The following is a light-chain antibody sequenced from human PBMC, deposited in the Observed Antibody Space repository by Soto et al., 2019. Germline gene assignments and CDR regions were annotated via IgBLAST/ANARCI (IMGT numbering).Light chain of an antibody. Sequence: QSALTQPASVSGSPGQSITISCTGTSSDVGNYNLVSWYQQHPGKAPKLMIYDVSKRPSGVSNRFSGSKSGNTASLTISGLQAEDEADYSCCSYAGSSTFVFGGGTKLTVL. V-gene: IGLV2-23*02. CDR1: SSDVGNYNL. CDR2: DVS. J-gene: IGLJ2*01. CDR3: CSYAGSSTFV.